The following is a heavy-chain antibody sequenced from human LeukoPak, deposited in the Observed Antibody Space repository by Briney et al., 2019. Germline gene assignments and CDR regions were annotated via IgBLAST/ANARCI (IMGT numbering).Heavy chain of an antibody. D-gene: IGHD7-27*01. CDR3: ARGPPNWGYDY. J-gene: IGHJ4*02. Sequence: ASVKVSCKASGYTFTGYYVHWVRQAPGQGLEWMGRINPNSGDTNYAQKFQGRVTMTRDTPISTAYMELSRLRSDDTAVYYCARGPPNWGYDYWGPGTLVTVSS. CDR1: GYTFTGYY. CDR2: INPNSGDT. V-gene: IGHV1-2*06.